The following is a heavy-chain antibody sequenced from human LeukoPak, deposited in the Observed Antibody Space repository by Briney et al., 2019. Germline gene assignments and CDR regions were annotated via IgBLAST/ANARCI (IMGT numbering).Heavy chain of an antibody. J-gene: IGHJ5*02. CDR1: GYTFTSYG. Sequence: SVKVSCKASGYTFTSYGISWVRQAPGQGLEWMGGIIPIFGTANYAQKFQGRVTITADESTSTAYMELSSLRSEDTAVYYCATSFIVGATRWFDPWGQGTLVTVSS. CDR2: IIPIFGTA. V-gene: IGHV1-69*13. CDR3: ATSFIVGATRWFDP. D-gene: IGHD1-26*01.